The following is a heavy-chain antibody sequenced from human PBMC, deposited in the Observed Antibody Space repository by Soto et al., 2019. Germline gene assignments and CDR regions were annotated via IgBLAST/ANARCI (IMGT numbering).Heavy chain of an antibody. V-gene: IGHV2-5*02. CDR1: GFSLKTTGVG. D-gene: IGHD3-16*01. CDR3: AHKESMITFVGVVTNYFFDY. Sequence: QITLKESGPPLVKPTQPLTLTCHFSGFSLKTTGVGVGWIRQTPGKDLERLPHIYWDDDKRFSPSLQIRLAIANDTSRNQMVLTMTNMDPVDTAAYYCAHKESMITFVGVVTNYFFDYWGPGIMVTVSS. J-gene: IGHJ4*02. CDR2: IYWDDDK.